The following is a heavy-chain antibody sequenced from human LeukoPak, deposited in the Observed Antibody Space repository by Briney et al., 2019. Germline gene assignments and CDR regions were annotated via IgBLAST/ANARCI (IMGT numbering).Heavy chain of an antibody. CDR3: AKDRDIILTGHGMDV. D-gene: IGHD3-9*01. V-gene: IGHV3-74*01. CDR1: GFTFSSHW. Sequence: GGSLRLSCAASGFTFSSHWMHWVRQVPGKGLVWVSRINSAGSGTSYGDSVKGRFTISRDNSKNTLYLQMNNLRAEDTAVYYCAKDRDIILTGHGMDVWGQGTTVTVSS. CDR2: INSAGSGT. J-gene: IGHJ6*02.